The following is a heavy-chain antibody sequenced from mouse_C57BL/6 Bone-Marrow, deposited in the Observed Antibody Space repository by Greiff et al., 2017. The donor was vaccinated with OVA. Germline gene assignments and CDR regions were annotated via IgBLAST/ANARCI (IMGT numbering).Heavy chain of an antibody. Sequence: QVQLKESGAELARPGASVKLSCKASGYTFTSYGISWVKQRTGQGLEWIGEIYPRSGNTYYNEKFKGKATLTADKSSSTAYMELRSLTSEDSAVYFCARSHYYNYFDYWGQGTTLTGSS. CDR1: GYTFTSYG. V-gene: IGHV1-81*01. CDR2: IYPRSGNT. D-gene: IGHD2-12*01. J-gene: IGHJ2*01. CDR3: ARSHYYNYFDY.